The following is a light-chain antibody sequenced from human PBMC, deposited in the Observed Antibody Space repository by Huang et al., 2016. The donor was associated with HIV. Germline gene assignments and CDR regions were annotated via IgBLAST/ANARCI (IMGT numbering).Light chain of an antibody. CDR1: QSVSSSY. Sequence: EIVLTQSPGTLSLSPGERATLSCRASQSVSSSYLAWYQQKPGQAPVLLIDGASSRATGIPDRFSGSGSGTDFTLTISRLEPEDFAVYYCQQYGSSPQTFGQGTKLEIK. J-gene: IGKJ2*01. CDR2: GAS. V-gene: IGKV3-20*01. CDR3: QQYGSSPQT.